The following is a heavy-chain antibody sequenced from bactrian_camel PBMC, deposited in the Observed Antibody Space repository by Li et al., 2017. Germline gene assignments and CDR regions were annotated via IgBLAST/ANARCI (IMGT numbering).Heavy chain of an antibody. J-gene: IGHJ6*01. V-gene: IGHV3S57*01. CDR3: VADLGVVTPPPSGVGADWVRRLYFGV. D-gene: IGHD5*01. CDR2: IRIDGST. Sequence: HVQLVESGGGSVRIGGSLTLSCVTSEYNSGCVGWFRQVLGKKREGVAAIRIDGSTDYAEFVKGRFTISKDNAKNTLYLQMNSLRLEDTAMYYCVADLGVVTPPPSGVGADWVRRLYFGVWGQGTQVTVS. CDR1: EYNSGC.